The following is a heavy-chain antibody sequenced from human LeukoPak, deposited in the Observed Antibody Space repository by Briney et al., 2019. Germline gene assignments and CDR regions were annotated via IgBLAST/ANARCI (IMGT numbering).Heavy chain of an antibody. Sequence: GGSLRLSCAASGFTFSNAWMSWVRQAPGKGLEWVGRIKSKTDGGTTDYAAPVKGRFTISRDDSKNTLYLQMNSLKTEDTAVYYCTTSFGEPPDYYYYYMDVWGKGTTVTVSS. D-gene: IGHD3-10*01. V-gene: IGHV3-15*01. CDR1: GFTFSNAW. CDR2: IKSKTDGGTT. J-gene: IGHJ6*03. CDR3: TTSFGEPPDYYYYYMDV.